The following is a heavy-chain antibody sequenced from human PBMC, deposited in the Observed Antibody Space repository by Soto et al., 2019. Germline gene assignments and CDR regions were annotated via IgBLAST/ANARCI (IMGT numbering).Heavy chain of an antibody. CDR3: ARDQRRGIRRAFDI. Sequence: SQTLSLTCAITGDSVSSNSAGWSWVRQSPSRGLEWLGRTYYRSKWYYEYAVSVRGRITINPDTSKNQYSLQLNSVTPEDTAVYYCARDQRRGIRRAFDIWGQGTMVTVSS. D-gene: IGHD3-3*02. J-gene: IGHJ3*02. CDR2: TYYRSKWYY. CDR1: GDSVSSNSAG. V-gene: IGHV6-1*01.